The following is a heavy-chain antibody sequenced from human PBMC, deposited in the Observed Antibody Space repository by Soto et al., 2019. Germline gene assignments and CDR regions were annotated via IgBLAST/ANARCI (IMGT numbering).Heavy chain of an antibody. V-gene: IGHV3-13*01. CDR1: GFTFSSYD. CDR2: ISTAGDT. J-gene: IGHJ5*02. CDR3: VRVYGSWNWFDP. D-gene: IGHD3-10*01. Sequence: GGSLRLSCAASGFTFSSYDMHWVRQAIGKGLEWVSSISTAGDTYYADSVKGRFTISRDNAKNSLYLQMYSLRAEDTAVYYCVRVYGSWNWFDPWGQGTRVTV.